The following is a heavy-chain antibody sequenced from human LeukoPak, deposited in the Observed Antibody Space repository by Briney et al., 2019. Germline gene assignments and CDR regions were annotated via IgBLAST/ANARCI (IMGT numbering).Heavy chain of an antibody. V-gene: IGHV4-59*01. Sequence: SETLSLTCTVSGGSISSYYWSWIRQPPGKGLEWTGYIYYSGSTNYNPSLKSRVTISVDTSKNQFSLKLSSVTAADTAVYYCASLGVAGYSYGDDYWGQGTLVTVSS. CDR2: IYYSGST. CDR3: ASLGVAGYSYGDDY. J-gene: IGHJ4*02. CDR1: GGSISSYY. D-gene: IGHD5-18*01.